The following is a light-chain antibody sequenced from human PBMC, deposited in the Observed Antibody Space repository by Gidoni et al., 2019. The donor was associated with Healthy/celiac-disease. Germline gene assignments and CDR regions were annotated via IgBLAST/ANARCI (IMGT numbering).Light chain of an antibody. V-gene: IGLV2-14*01. CDR1: SSDVGGYNY. CDR2: DVS. J-gene: IGLJ2*01. CDR3: SSYTSSSTLR. Sequence: QSALTQPASVSVSPGPSITISCTGTSSDVGGYNYVSWYQQHPGKAPKLMIYDVSNRPSGVSNRFSGSKSGNTASLTISGLQDEDEADYYGSSYTSSSTLRFGGGTKLTVL.